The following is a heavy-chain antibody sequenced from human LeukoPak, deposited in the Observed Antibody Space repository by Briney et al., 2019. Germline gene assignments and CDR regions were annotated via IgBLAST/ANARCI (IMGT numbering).Heavy chain of an antibody. CDR2: IYYSGST. D-gene: IGHD3/OR15-3a*01. J-gene: IGHJ4*02. CDR3: ARQTGSGLFILP. CDR1: GGSISSYY. Sequence: PLETLSLTCTVSGGSISSYYWSWIRQPPGKGLEWIGYIYYSGSTNYNPSLKSQVSISIDTSKNQFSLKVTSVTAADTAMYYCARQTGSGLFILPGGQGTLVTVSS. V-gene: IGHV4-59*08.